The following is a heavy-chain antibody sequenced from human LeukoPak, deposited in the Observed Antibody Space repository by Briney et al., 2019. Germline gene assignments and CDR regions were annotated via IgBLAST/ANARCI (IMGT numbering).Heavy chain of an antibody. CDR2: INPNSGGT. J-gene: IGHJ4*02. CDR3: ARDENRGSYTFDY. CDR1: GYTFTGYC. D-gene: IGHD1-26*01. V-gene: IGHV1-2*02. Sequence: ASVKVSFKASGYTFTGYCMHWVRQAPGQGLEWMGWINPNSGGTNYAQKFQGRVTMTRDTSISTAYMELSRLRSDDTAVYYCARDENRGSYTFDYWGQGTLVTVSS.